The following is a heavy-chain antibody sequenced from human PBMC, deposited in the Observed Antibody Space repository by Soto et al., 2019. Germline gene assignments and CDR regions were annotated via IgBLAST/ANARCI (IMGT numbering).Heavy chain of an antibody. CDR3: ARQTPEQWLVRNYYYYYGMDV. Sequence: ASVKVSCKASGYTFTSYGISWVRQAPGQGLEWMGWISAYNGNTNYAQKLQGRVTMTTDTSTSTAYMELRSLRSDDTAVYYCARQTPEQWLVRNYYYYYGMDVWGQGTTVTSP. J-gene: IGHJ6*02. CDR1: GYTFTSYG. D-gene: IGHD6-19*01. CDR2: ISAYNGNT. V-gene: IGHV1-18*01.